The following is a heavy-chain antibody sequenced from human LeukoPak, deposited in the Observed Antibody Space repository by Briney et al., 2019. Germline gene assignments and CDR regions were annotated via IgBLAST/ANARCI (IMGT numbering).Heavy chain of an antibody. Sequence: PSETLSLTCTVSGGSISSSSYYWGWIRQPPGKGLEWIGSIYYSGSTYYNPSLKSRVTISVDTSKNQFSLKLSSVTAADTAVYYCARLPLALDAFDIWGQGAMVTVSS. J-gene: IGHJ3*02. V-gene: IGHV4-39*01. CDR2: IYYSGST. CDR3: ARLPLALDAFDI. CDR1: GGSISSSSYY.